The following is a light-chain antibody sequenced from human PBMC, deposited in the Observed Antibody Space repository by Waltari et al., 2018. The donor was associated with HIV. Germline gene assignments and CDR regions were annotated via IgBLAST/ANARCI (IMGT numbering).Light chain of an antibody. Sequence: SYVLTQPPSVSVAPGKTAKITCVGNNIGTKSVHWYQRKPNQATVLDIYYNAGRPSGIPERFSGSNSGNTATLTINRVEAGDEADYYCHVWDTISDHVVFGGGSKLTVL. J-gene: IGLJ2*01. CDR3: HVWDTISDHVV. V-gene: IGLV3-21*04. CDR2: YNA. CDR1: NIGTKS.